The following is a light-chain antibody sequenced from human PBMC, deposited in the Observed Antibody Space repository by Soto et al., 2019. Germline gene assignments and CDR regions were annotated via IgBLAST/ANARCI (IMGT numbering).Light chain of an antibody. CDR1: QSVSSTF. Sequence: EIVLTQSPGTLSLSPGERAMLSCRPSQSVSSTFLAWYQQRPGQAPRLLIYGASSRATGVPDRFSGSGSGTDFTLTISRLEPEDFAVYYCQQYGSSPDTFGQGTKLEIK. CDR2: GAS. V-gene: IGKV3-20*01. CDR3: QQYGSSPDT. J-gene: IGKJ2*01.